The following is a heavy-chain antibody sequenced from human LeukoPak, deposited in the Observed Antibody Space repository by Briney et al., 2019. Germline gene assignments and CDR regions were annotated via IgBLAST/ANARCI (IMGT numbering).Heavy chain of an antibody. V-gene: IGHV3-48*01. CDR1: GFTFSRNN. Sequence: GGSLRLSCVASGFTFSRNNMNWVRQAPGKGLEWVSYISSSSSTIYYADSVKGRFTISRDNAKNSLYLQMNSLRAEDTAVYYCARPTGYSGYDYHYWGQGTLVTVSS. CDR2: ISSSSSTI. D-gene: IGHD5-12*01. J-gene: IGHJ4*02. CDR3: ARPTGYSGYDYHY.